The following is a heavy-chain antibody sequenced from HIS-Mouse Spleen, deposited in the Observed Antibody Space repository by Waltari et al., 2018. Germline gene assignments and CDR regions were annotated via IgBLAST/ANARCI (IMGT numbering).Heavy chain of an antibody. CDR2: ISYEGSNK. J-gene: IGHJ4*02. CDR3: AKDRGTRILNDANYDSSGDY. V-gene: IGHV3-30*18. CDR1: GFTFSSYG. Sequence: QVQLVESGGGVVQPGRSLRLSCAASGFTFSSYGMHWVRQAPGKGLKWVAVISYEGSNKYDADSVEGRFTISRDNSKNTLYLKMNSLRAEDTAVYYCAKDRGTRILNDANYDSSGDYWGQGTLVTVSS. D-gene: IGHD3-22*01.